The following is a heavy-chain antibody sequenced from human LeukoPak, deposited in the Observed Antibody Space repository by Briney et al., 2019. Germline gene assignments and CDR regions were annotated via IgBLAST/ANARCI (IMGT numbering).Heavy chain of an antibody. V-gene: IGHV1-8*01. CDR1: GNTFSSYE. CDR2: MNPNSGNT. D-gene: IGHD3-10*01. CDR3: ARGNYFGSGSFDN. Sequence: ASVKVSCKASGNTFSSYEINWVRQATGQGLEWLGWMNPNSGNTGYAQKFQGRVTMTRNTFISTAYMELSSLRSEDTAVYYCARGNYFGSGSFDNWGQGTLVTVSS. J-gene: IGHJ4*02.